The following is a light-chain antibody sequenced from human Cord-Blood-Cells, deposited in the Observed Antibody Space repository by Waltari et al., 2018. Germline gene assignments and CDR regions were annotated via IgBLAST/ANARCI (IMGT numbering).Light chain of an antibody. CDR1: QSVSSN. Sequence: EIVITHSPAPLSVSPGERATLTCRASQSVSSNLAWYQQKPGQAPRLLIYGASTRATGIPARFSGSGSGTEFTLTISSLQSEDFAVYYCQQYNNWPPFLYTFCQGTKLEIK. V-gene: IGKV3-15*01. J-gene: IGKJ2*01. CDR2: GAS. CDR3: QQYNNWPPFLYT.